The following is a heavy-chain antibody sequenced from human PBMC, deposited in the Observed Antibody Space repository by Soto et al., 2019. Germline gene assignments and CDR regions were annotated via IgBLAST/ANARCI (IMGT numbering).Heavy chain of an antibody. V-gene: IGHV3-21*01. CDR1: GFTFSSYS. D-gene: IGHD6-6*01. CDR3: AREGDSSSYYYYYMDV. J-gene: IGHJ6*03. CDR2: ISRSSSYI. Sequence: GSLRLSCAASGFTFSSYSMNWVRQAPGKGLEWVSSISRSSSYIYYADSLKGRFTISRDNAKNSLYLQMSSLGAEDTAVYYCAREGDSSSYYYYYMDVWGKGTTVTVSS.